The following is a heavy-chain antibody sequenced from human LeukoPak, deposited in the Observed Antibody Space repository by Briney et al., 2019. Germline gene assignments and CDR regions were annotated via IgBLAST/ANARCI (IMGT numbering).Heavy chain of an antibody. CDR1: GFTFSSYS. CDR2: ISSSSSYI. D-gene: IGHD1-26*01. J-gene: IGHJ6*03. V-gene: IGHV3-21*01. CDR3: AKDRSGARYYYMDV. Sequence: GGSLRLSCAASGFTFSSYSMNWVRQAPGKGLEWVSSISSSSSYIYYADSVKGRFTISRDNAKNSLYLQMNSLRAEDTAVYYCAKDRSGARYYYMDVWGKGTTVTVSS.